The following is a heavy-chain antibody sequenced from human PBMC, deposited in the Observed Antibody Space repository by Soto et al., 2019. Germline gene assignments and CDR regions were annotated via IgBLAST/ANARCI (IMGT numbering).Heavy chain of an antibody. J-gene: IGHJ4*02. V-gene: IGHV3-72*01. CDR3: VRVTRTTGTTYFDY. CDR1: GFTFSDHY. CDR2: SRNKAKSYST. Sequence: EVQVVESGGALVQPGGSLRLSCVASGFTFSDHYMDWVRQAPGKGLEWVGRSRNKAKSYSTEYAASVKGRFTLSRDDSENSVNLKMNSLKTEDTAMYYCVRVTRTTGTTYFDYWGQGTQVTVSS. D-gene: IGHD1-1*01.